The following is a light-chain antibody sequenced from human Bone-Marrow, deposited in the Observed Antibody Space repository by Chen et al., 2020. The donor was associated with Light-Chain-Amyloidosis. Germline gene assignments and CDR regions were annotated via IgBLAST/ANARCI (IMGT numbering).Light chain of an antibody. J-gene: IGLJ3*02. CDR1: NSDVGNYNL. V-gene: IGLV2-23*01. Sequence: QSALTQPASVSGSPGQSSTISCTASNSDVGNYNLVSLYQHHPGKAPKLILYGDFKRPSGVSNRFSGSKSGNTASLTISGRQNEDEANEHCCAYTGSSTWVFGGGTKLTVL. CDR3: CAYTGSSTWV. CDR2: GDF.